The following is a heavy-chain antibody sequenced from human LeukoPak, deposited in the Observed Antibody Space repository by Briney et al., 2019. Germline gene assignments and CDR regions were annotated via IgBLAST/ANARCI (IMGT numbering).Heavy chain of an antibody. CDR1: GFTFTTYW. V-gene: IGHV3-7*01. D-gene: IGHD3-10*01. CDR2: IKQDGTEK. CDR3: AKVAKYYYGSETYYFFEH. Sequence: GGSLRLSCAASGFTFTTYWTSWVRQAPGKGLEWVANIKQDGTEKYYVDSVKGRFTISRDSAKNSLYLQMNSLRVEDTAVYYCAKVAKYYYGSETYYFFEHWGQGTPVTASS. J-gene: IGHJ4*02.